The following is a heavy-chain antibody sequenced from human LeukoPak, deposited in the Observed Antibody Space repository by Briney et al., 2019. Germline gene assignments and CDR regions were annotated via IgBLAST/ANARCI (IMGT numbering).Heavy chain of an antibody. V-gene: IGHV1-69*04. D-gene: IGHD1-7*01. CDR2: IIPILGIA. CDR1: GCTFSSYA. Sequence: SVKVSCKASGCTFSSYAISWVRQAPGQGLEWMGRIIPILGIANYAQKFQGRVTITADKSTSTAYMELSSLRSEDTAVYYCAREGVITGTTRAFDIWGQGTMVTVSS. CDR3: AREGVITGTTRAFDI. J-gene: IGHJ3*02.